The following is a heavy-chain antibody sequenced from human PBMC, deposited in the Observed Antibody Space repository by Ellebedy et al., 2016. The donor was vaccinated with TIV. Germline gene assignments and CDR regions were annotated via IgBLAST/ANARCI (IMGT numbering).Heavy chain of an antibody. J-gene: IGHJ4*02. V-gene: IGHV3-74*01. CDR3: ARETARYFDWDH. D-gene: IGHD3-9*01. CDR1: GFTLSGSY. CDR2: INTDGSDT. Sequence: GGSLRLSCAASGFTLSGSYMHWVRQAPGKGLQWVARINTDGSDTSYADSMEGRFTISRDNAKNTVYLEMNNLRAEDTAIYYCARETARYFDWDHWGQGTLVTVSS.